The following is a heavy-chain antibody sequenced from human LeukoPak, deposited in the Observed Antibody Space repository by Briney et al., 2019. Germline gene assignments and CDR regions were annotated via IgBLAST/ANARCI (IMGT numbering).Heavy chain of an antibody. CDR2: INHSGST. D-gene: IGHD6-6*01. CDR1: GGSFSGYY. V-gene: IGHV4-34*01. J-gene: IGHJ4*02. CDR3: ARINSTSSLAGEFDS. Sequence: SETLSLTCAVSGGSFSGYYWSWLRQPPGKGLEWIGEINHSGSTNYNPSLKSRVTISVDTSKNQFSLKLNSVTAADTAVYYCARINSTSSLAGEFDSWGQGTLVTVSS.